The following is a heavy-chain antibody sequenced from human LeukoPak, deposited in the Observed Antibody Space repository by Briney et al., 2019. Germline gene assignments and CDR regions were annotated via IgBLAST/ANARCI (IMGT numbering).Heavy chain of an antibody. CDR1: GGSISSYY. CDR2: IYTSGST. D-gene: IGHD2-15*01. V-gene: IGHV4-4*07. J-gene: IGHJ3*02. Sequence: SSETLSLTCTVSGGSISSYYWSWIRQPAGKGLEWIGRIYTSGSTNYNPSLKSRVTMSVDTSKNQLSLKLSSVTAADTAVYYCASQYCSGGSCDAFDIWGQGTMVTVSS. CDR3: ASQYCSGGSCDAFDI.